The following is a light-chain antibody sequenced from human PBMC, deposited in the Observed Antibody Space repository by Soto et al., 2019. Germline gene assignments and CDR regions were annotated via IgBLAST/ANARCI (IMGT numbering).Light chain of an antibody. V-gene: IGKV1-5*01. CDR2: DAS. CDR1: QSISSW. CDR3: QQDNSYPYT. Sequence: IQMTQSPSTLSASVGDRVTITCRASQSISSWLAWYQQKPGKAPKLLIYDASSLESGVPSRFSGSVSGTEFTLTISSLQPDDFAIYYCQQDNSYPYTFGQGTKLEIK. J-gene: IGKJ2*01.